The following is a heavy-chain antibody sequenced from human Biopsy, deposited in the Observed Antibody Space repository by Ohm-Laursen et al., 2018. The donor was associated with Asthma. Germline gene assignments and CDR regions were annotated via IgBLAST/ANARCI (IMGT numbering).Heavy chain of an antibody. CDR1: GYTFTNYY. D-gene: IGHD4-11*01. J-gene: IGHJ6*02. Sequence: ASVKVSCNASGYTFTNYYIHWVRQAPGQGLEWVGIINPSGGDTSYPQKFQGRVSVTMDTSTSTVSMELSSLRSEDTAVYYCASSGGNYGFYGMDVWGQGTTVTVSS. V-gene: IGHV1-46*01. CDR3: ASSGGNYGFYGMDV. CDR2: INPSGGDT.